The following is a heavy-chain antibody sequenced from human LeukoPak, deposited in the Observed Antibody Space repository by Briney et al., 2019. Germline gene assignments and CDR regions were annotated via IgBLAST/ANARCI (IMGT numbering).Heavy chain of an antibody. V-gene: IGHV4-34*01. Sequence: SETLSLTCAVYGGSFSGCYWSWIRQPPGKGLEWIGEINHSGSTNYNPSLKSRVTISVDTSKNQFSLKLSSVTAADTAVYYCARNFGTFDPWGQGTLVTVSS. D-gene: IGHD3-3*01. CDR2: INHSGST. CDR3: ARNFGTFDP. CDR1: GGSFSGCY. J-gene: IGHJ5*02.